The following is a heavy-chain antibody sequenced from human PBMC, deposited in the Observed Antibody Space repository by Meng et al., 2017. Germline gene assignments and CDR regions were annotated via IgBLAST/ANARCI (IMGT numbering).Heavy chain of an antibody. J-gene: IGHJ4*02. CDR1: GYTFTGYY. CDR3: ARDNYYDSSGYLEKLQYYFDC. Sequence: ASVKVSCKASGYTFTGYYMHWVRQAPGQGLEWMGWINPNSGGTNYAQKFQGRVTMTRDTSISTAYMELSRLRSDDTAVYYCARDNYYDSSGYLEKLQYYFDCWGQGTLVTVSS. V-gene: IGHV1-2*02. D-gene: IGHD3-22*01. CDR2: INPNSGGT.